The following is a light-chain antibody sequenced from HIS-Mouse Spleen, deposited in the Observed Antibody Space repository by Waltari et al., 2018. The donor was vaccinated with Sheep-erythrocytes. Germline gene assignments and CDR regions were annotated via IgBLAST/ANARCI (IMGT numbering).Light chain of an antibody. J-gene: IGKJ1*01. Sequence: DIQMTQSPSSLSASVGDRVTITCRASQSISSYLNWYQQKPGKAPKLLIYAACSLQSGVPSRFSGSGSETDFTLTISSLQPEDFATYYCKQSYSTPRTFCQGTKVEIK. CDR3: KQSYSTPRT. V-gene: IGKV1-39*01. CDR2: AAC. CDR1: QSISSY.